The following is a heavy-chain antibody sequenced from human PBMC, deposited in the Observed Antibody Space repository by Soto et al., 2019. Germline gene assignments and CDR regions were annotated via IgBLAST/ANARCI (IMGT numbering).Heavy chain of an antibody. D-gene: IGHD1-26*01. CDR2: VSSDGSST. J-gene: IGHJ4*02. CDR1: GFTFSSYW. CDR3: TTNRMVGAVDY. Sequence: EVQLVESGGGLVQPGGSLRLSCAASGFTFSSYWMNWVRQAPGKGLVWVSRVSSDGSSTNYADSVEGRFTISRDNAKNTLYVQMDSLRAEDTAVYYCTTNRMVGAVDYWGQGTLVTVSS. V-gene: IGHV3-74*01.